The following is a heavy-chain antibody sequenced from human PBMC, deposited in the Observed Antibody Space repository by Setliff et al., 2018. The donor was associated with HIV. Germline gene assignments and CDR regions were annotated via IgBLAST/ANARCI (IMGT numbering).Heavy chain of an antibody. Sequence: ASVKVSCKASGYTFTNYDINWVRQAPGQGLEWMGWMNPNSGNTGYAQKFQGRVTMTRNTSIRTAYMELSSLRSEDTAVYYCARGHLDYNFWDEVLGNWFDHWGQGTLVTVSS. D-gene: IGHD3-3*01. CDR2: MNPNSGNT. J-gene: IGHJ5*02. CDR3: ARGHLDYNFWDEVLGNWFDH. CDR1: GYTFTNYD. V-gene: IGHV1-8*02.